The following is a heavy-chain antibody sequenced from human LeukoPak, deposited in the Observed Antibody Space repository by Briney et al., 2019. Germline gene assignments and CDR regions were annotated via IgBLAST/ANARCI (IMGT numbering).Heavy chain of an antibody. CDR1: GFSFSKFS. CDR3: ARVIGSSGHSAY. D-gene: IGHD1-26*01. V-gene: IGHV3-48*04. Sequence: GSLRLSCAASGFSFSKFSINWVRQAPGNGLEWISYITSSIDSTYYADSVKGRFTISRDNAKNTLYLQMNSLRAEDTAVYYCARVIGSSGHSAYWGQGTLVTVSS. CDR2: ITSSIDST. J-gene: IGHJ4*02.